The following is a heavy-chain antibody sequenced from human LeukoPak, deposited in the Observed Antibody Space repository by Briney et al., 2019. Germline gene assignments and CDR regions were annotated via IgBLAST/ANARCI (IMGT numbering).Heavy chain of an antibody. CDR1: GYTFTSYA. CDR3: ARDSAGDPDY. CDR2: INAGNGNA. V-gene: IGHV1-3*01. J-gene: IGHJ4*02. D-gene: IGHD6-13*01. Sequence: ASVKVSCTASGYTFTSYAMHWVRQAPGQRLEWMGWINAGNGNAKYSQKFQGRVTTTRDTSASTAYMELSSLRSEDTAVYYCARDSAGDPDYWGQGTLVTVSS.